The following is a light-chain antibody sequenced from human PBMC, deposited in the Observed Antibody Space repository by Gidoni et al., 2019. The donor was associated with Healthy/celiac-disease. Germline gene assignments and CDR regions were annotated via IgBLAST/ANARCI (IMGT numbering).Light chain of an antibody. J-gene: IGKJ3*01. CDR2: CAS. V-gene: IGKV3-20*01. CDR3: QQYGSSPFT. Sequence: EIVLTQYLVTLSLSPCERATLTCRASQSFCISYLNCYQQKPGQSPRLLIYCASRRATGIPDRFSGSGSGTDFTLTISRLEPEDFAVYYCQQYGSSPFTFXHXTKVDIK. CDR1: QSFCISY.